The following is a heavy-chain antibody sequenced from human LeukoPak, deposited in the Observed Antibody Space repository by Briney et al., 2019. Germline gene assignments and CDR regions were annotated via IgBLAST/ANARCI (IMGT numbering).Heavy chain of an antibody. Sequence: PSETLSLTCTVSGGSISTYCWSWIRQSPGKGLEGMGDIYNSGSTNYNPSLKSRVTISVDTSKNQFSLKMTYVTAADTAVYYCARGVHISAYWSSGKNAFDIWGQGTMVTVSS. CDR3: ARGVHISAYWSSGKNAFDI. CDR2: IYNSGST. CDR1: GGSISTYC. D-gene: IGHD3-22*01. V-gene: IGHV4-59*01. J-gene: IGHJ3*02.